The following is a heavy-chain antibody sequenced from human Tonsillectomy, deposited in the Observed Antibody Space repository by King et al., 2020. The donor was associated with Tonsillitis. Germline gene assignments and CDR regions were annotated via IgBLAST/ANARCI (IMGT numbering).Heavy chain of an antibody. D-gene: IGHD3-10*01. CDR1: GGSITSGSYY. J-gene: IGHJ3*02. CDR2: IYATGST. CDR3: SRAEVSVREFAFDI. V-gene: IGHV4-61*09. Sequence: VQLQESGPGVVKPSQTLSVTCTVSGGSITSGSYYWTWIRQSAGKGLEWIGHIYATGSTNYNPSLRSRVIISRDTSRNQFSLHLTSVTAADTATYYCSRAEVSVREFAFDIWGQGTVVIVSS.